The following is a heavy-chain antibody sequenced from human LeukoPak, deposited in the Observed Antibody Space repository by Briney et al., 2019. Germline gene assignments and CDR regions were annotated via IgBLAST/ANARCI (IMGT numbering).Heavy chain of an antibody. Sequence: PSETLSLTCAVYGGSFSGYYWSWIRQPPGKGLEWIGEINHSGSTNYNPSLKSRVTISVDTSKNQFSLKLSSVTAADTAVYYCARWKKTYYYDSSGYFWGQGTLATVSS. V-gene: IGHV4-34*01. D-gene: IGHD3-22*01. J-gene: IGHJ4*02. CDR1: GGSFSGYY. CDR2: INHSGST. CDR3: ARWKKTYYYDSSGYF.